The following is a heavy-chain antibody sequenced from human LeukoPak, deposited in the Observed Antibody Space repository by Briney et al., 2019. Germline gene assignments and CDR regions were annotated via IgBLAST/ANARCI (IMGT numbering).Heavy chain of an antibody. CDR3: AHRGYYYDSSGYYFSYAFDI. CDR2: IYWDDDK. CDR1: GFSLSTSGVG. V-gene: IGHV2-5*02. Sequence: SGPTLVKPTQTLTLTCTFSGFSLSTSGVGVGWIRQPPGKALEWLALIYWDDDKRYSPSLKSRLTITKDTSKNQVVLTMTNMDPVDTATYYCAHRGYYYDSSGYYFSYAFDIWSQGTMVTVSS. J-gene: IGHJ3*02. D-gene: IGHD3-22*01.